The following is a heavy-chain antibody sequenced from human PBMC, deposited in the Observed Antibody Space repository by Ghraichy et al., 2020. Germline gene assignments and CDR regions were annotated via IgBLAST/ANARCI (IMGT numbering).Heavy chain of an antibody. V-gene: IGHV3-23*01. CDR1: GFTFSSYA. J-gene: IGHJ4*02. Sequence: GGSLRLSCAASGFTFSSYAMSWVRQAPGKGLEWVSAISGSGGSTYYADSVKGRFTISRDNSKNTLYLQMNSLRAEDTAVYYCAKDVPPLRGYSYGITRNHFDYWGQGTLVTVSS. CDR3: AKDVPPLRGYSYGITRNHFDY. D-gene: IGHD5-18*01. CDR2: ISGSGGST.